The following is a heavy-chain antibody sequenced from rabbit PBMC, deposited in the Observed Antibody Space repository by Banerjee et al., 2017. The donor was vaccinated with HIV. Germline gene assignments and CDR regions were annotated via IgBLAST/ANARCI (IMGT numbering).Heavy chain of an antibody. J-gene: IGHJ6*01. Sequence: TYYANWAKGRFTISKTSSTTVTLQMTSLTATDTATYFCARDIGSDDWYNYDLWGPGTLVTVS. D-gene: IGHD2-1*01. V-gene: IGHV1S40*01. CDR3: ARDIGSDDWYNYDL. CDR2: T.